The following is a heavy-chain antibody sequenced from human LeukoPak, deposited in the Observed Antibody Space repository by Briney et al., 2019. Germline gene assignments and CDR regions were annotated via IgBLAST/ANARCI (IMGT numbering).Heavy chain of an antibody. CDR3: ARDRLGSRGASYFDY. Sequence: SETLSLTCTASGSGGSISSYYWSWIRQPAGKGLEWIGRIYTSGSTNYNPSLKSRVTMSVDTSKNQFSLKLTSVTAADTAVYYCARDRLGSRGASYFDYWGQGTLVTVSS. V-gene: IGHV4-4*07. CDR1: GSGGSISSYY. D-gene: IGHD1-26*01. CDR2: IYTSGST. J-gene: IGHJ4*02.